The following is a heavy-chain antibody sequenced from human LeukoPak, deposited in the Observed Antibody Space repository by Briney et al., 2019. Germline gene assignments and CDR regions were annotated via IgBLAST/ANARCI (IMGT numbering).Heavy chain of an antibody. D-gene: IGHD2-2*01. J-gene: IGHJ3*02. V-gene: IGHV5-51*01. Sequence: GESLKISCKGSGYSFTSYWIGWVRQMPGKGLEWMGIIYPGDSDTRYSPSFQGQVTISADKSISTAYLQWSSLQASDTAMYYCARSGIVVVPAASSGDDAFDIWGQRTMVTVSS. CDR3: ARSGIVVVPAASSGDDAFDI. CDR1: GYSFTSYW. CDR2: IYPGDSDT.